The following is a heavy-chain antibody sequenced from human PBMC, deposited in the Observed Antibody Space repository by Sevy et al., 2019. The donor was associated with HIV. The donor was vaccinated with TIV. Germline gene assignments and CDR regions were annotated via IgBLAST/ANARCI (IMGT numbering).Heavy chain of an antibody. CDR3: AKPTLIVVVIAPDAFDI. CDR2: ISGSGGST. CDR1: GFTFSSYA. V-gene: IGHV3-23*01. Sequence: GGSLRLSCAASGFTFSSYAMSWVRQAPGKGLEWVSAISGSGGSTYYADSVKGRFTISRDNSKNTLYLQMNSLRAEDTAVYYCAKPTLIVVVIAPDAFDIWGQGTMVTVSS. J-gene: IGHJ3*02. D-gene: IGHD3-22*01.